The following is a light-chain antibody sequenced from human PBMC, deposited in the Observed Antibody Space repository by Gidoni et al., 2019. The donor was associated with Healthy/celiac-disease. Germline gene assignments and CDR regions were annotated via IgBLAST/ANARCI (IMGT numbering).Light chain of an antibody. CDR1: SSNIGNNA. Sequence: SVLTQPPSVSDAPRQRVTISCSGSSSNIGNNAVNWYQQLPGKAPKLLIYYDDLLPSGVSDRFSGSKSGTSASLAISGLQSEDEADYYCAAWDDSLNGYVFGTGTKVTVL. CDR2: YDD. CDR3: AAWDDSLNGYV. V-gene: IGLV1-36*01. J-gene: IGLJ1*01.